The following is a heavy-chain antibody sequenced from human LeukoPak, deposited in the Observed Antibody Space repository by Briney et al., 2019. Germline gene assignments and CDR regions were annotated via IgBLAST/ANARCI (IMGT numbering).Heavy chain of an antibody. J-gene: IGHJ3*02. Sequence: PSETLSLTCTVSGDSTSSSTYYWDWIRQAPGKGLEWIGNIYDSGTTHYNPSLKSRVTISGDTSKNQFSLKLNSVTAADTATYYCATHRRSGSGGSENAFEIWGQGTMVTVSS. CDR2: IYDSGTT. V-gene: IGHV4-39*01. CDR3: ATHRRSGSGGSENAFEI. D-gene: IGHD5-12*01. CDR1: GDSTSSSTYY.